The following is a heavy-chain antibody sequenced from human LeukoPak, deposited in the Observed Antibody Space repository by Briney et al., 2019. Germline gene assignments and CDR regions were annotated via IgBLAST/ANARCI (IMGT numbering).Heavy chain of an antibody. CDR2: IVYSGST. Sequence: SESLSLTCTVSGGSISSSTYYWGWIRQPPGKGLEWTGNIVYSGSTYYNPSLKSRVTISVDTSKNQLSLKLSSVTAADTAVYYCARQGVRSGWPDYWGQGTLVTVSS. CDR1: GGSISSSTYY. CDR3: ARQGVRSGWPDY. V-gene: IGHV4-39*01. D-gene: IGHD6-19*01. J-gene: IGHJ4*02.